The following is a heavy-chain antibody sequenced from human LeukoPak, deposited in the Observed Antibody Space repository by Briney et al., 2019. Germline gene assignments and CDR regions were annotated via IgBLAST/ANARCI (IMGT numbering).Heavy chain of an antibody. CDR2: IYYSGST. CDR1: GGSVSGSGYA. V-gene: IGHV4-61*08. CDR3: ARDPHSGIGGFDY. J-gene: IGHJ4*02. Sequence: PSETLSLTCAVTGGSVSGSGYAWNWFRQPTGKGLEWIGYIYYSGSTNYNPSLKSRVTISVDTSKNQFSLKLSSVTAADTAVYYCARDPHSGIGGFDYWGQGTLVTVSS. D-gene: IGHD1-26*01.